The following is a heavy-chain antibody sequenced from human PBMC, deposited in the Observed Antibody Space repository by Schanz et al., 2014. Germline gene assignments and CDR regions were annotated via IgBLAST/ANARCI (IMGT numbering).Heavy chain of an antibody. D-gene: IGHD3-22*01. Sequence: VQLAESGGGLVQPGGSLRLSCAASGFTFSTYWMHWVRQAPGKGLVWVSHINSDGTTTTYADSVKGRFTISRDNAKNTLYLQMNSLRAEDTGVYYCARGREVVAKSFDVWGQGTMVTVSS. CDR1: GFTFSTYW. J-gene: IGHJ3*01. CDR2: INSDGTTT. CDR3: ARGREVVAKSFDV. V-gene: IGHV3-74*02.